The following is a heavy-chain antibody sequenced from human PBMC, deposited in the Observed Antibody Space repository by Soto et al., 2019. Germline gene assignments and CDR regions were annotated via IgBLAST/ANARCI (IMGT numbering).Heavy chain of an antibody. CDR1: GFTFSSYS. CDR2: ISSSSSTI. Sequence: EVQLVESGGGLVQPGGSLRLSCAASGFTFSSYSMNWVRQAPGKGLEWVSYISSSSSTIYYADSVKGRFTISRDNAKNSVHLQMNSLRDEDTAVYYCARDRVVVVVAATLYYYDGMDVWGQGTTVTVSS. V-gene: IGHV3-48*02. CDR3: ARDRVVVVVAATLYYYDGMDV. D-gene: IGHD2-15*01. J-gene: IGHJ6*02.